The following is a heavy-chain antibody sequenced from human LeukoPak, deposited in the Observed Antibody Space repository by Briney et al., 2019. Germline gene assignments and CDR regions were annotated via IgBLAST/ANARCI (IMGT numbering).Heavy chain of an antibody. CDR3: ARAQGSGWYDY. J-gene: IGHJ4*02. CDR2: SGTAGDT. Sequence: GGSLTLSCAASGFTFSNYGLSWVRQAAGKGLEWVSGSGTAGDTYYAGSVKGRFTISRENAKNSLYLQMNSLRAGDTAVYYCARAQGSGWYDYWGQGTLVTVSS. V-gene: IGHV3-13*01. D-gene: IGHD6-19*01. CDR1: GFTFSNYG.